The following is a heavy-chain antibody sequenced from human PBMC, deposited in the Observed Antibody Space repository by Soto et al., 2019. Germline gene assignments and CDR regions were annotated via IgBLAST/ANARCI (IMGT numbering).Heavy chain of an antibody. D-gene: IGHD3-9*01. Sequence: QITLTESGPTLVKPTQTLTLTCTFSGISLTNSGVGVSWIRQPPGKALEWLAVIYWDDAKHFSPSQKRRLTITKDTSKNQVVLTMTNMDSVDTATYFCAQMDFDLYGMDVWGQGTTVIVSS. CDR3: AQMDFDLYGMDV. V-gene: IGHV2-5*02. CDR2: IYWDDAK. CDR1: GISLTNSGVG. J-gene: IGHJ6*02.